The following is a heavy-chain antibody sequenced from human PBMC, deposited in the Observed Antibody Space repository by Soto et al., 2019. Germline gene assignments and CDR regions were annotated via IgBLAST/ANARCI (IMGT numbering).Heavy chain of an antibody. CDR1: GGTFSSYA. CDR2: IIPIFGTA. Sequence: QVQLVQSGAEVKKPGSSVKVSCKASGGTFSSYAISWVRQAPGQGLEWMGGIIPIFGTANYAQKFQGRVTISAXEXPSTASMELSSLRSEDTAVYYCASSVAKYYYYGMAVWGQGTTVTVSS. CDR3: ASSVAKYYYYGMAV. J-gene: IGHJ6*02. V-gene: IGHV1-69*12. D-gene: IGHD5-12*01.